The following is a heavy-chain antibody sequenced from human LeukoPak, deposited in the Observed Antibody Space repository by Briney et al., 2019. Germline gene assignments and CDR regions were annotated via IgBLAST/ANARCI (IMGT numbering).Heavy chain of an antibody. CDR3: ARHIAAAGRFDY. CDR1: GGSISSYY. D-gene: IGHD6-13*01. V-gene: IGHV4-59*08. Sequence: NASETLSLTCTVSGGSISSYYWSWIRQPPGKGLEWIGYIYYSGSTNYNPSLKSRVTISVDRSKSQFSLKVISVTAADTAVYYCARHIAAAGRFDYWGQGTLVTVSS. J-gene: IGHJ4*02. CDR2: IYYSGST.